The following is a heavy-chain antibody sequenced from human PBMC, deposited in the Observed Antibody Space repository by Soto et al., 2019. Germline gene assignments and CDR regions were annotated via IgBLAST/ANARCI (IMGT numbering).Heavy chain of an antibody. CDR2: ITPVFGTA. Sequence: QVQLVQSGAEVKKPGSSVKVSCKASADTFNSYSLSWLRQAPGQRLEWMGGITPVFGTADYAQSFEDRLTITADDSTSTGYMELSSLRSDDTAVYYCARSLEGTTVTNWFDPWGKGALVNVSS. CDR3: ARSLEGTTVTNWFDP. D-gene: IGHD4-17*01. CDR1: ADTFNSYS. J-gene: IGHJ5*02. V-gene: IGHV1-69*01.